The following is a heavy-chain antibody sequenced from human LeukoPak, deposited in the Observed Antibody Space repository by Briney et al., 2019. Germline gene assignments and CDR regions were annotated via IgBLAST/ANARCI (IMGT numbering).Heavy chain of an antibody. V-gene: IGHV4-59*01. CDR1: GGSIRSYY. CDR2: IYDSGTT. J-gene: IGHJ2*01. CDR3: ARGRDDYVWGSYRQKNWYFDL. D-gene: IGHD3-16*02. Sequence: SETLSLTCIVSGGSIRSYYWSWIRQPPGKGLEWIGYIYDSGTTNYNPSLKSQVTISLDTSKNQFSLKLSSVTAADTAVYYCARGRDDYVWGSYRQKNWYFDLWGRGTVVTVSS.